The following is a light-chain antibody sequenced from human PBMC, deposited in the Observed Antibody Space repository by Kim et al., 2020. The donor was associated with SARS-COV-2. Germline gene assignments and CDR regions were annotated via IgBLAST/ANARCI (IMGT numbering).Light chain of an antibody. CDR2: GKS. J-gene: IGLJ1*01. CDR1: SSHLGTAYD. Sequence: RVTVSCNRSSSHLGTAYDVPLYQQVPGTAPLIRIYGKSNRPTGVPDRFAGSESGTPASLAITGLQAEDEADYYCQSYNNGLSGYVFGTGTKVTVL. CDR3: QSYNNGLSGYV. V-gene: IGLV1-40*01.